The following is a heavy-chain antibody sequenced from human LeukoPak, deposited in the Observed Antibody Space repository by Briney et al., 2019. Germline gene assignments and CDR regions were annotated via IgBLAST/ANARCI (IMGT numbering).Heavy chain of an antibody. Sequence: TSETLSLTCAVYGGSFSGYYWSWIRQPAGKGLEWIGRIYTSGSTNYNPSLKSRVTISVDTSKNQFSLKLSSVTAADTVVYYCASYMDTEHYFDYWGQGTLVTVSS. CDR3: ASYMDTEHYFDY. J-gene: IGHJ4*02. CDR1: GGSFSGYY. D-gene: IGHD5-18*01. V-gene: IGHV4-59*10. CDR2: IYTSGST.